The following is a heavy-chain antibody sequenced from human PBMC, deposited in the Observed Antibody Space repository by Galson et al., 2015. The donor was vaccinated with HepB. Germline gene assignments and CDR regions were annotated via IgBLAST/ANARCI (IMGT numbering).Heavy chain of an antibody. CDR3: ARRYSGSYVKGYFDY. Sequence: SVKVSCKASGYTFTSYGISWVRQAPGQGLEWMGWISAYNGNTNYAQKLQGRVTMTTDTSTSTAYMELRSLRSDDTAVYYCARRYSGSYVKGYFDYRGQGTLVTVSS. CDR2: ISAYNGNT. V-gene: IGHV1-18*01. J-gene: IGHJ4*02. D-gene: IGHD1-26*01. CDR1: GYTFTSYG.